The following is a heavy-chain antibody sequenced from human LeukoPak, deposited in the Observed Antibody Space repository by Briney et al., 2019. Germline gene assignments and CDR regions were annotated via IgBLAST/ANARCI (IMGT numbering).Heavy chain of an antibody. Sequence: SETLSLTCAVSGDSISSSYWWSWVRQPPGKGLEWIGEIYPDGSTNFNPSLKSRLTISIDKSQNHFSLRLSSVTAADTAVYYCARDGPSGKNYGDYIWFDYWGQGTLVTVSS. CDR2: IYPDGST. J-gene: IGHJ4*02. V-gene: IGHV4-4*02. D-gene: IGHD4-17*01. CDR3: ARDGPSGKNYGDYIWFDY. CDR1: GDSISSSYW.